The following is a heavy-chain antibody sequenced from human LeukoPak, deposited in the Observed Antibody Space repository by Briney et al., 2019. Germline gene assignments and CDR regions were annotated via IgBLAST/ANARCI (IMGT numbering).Heavy chain of an antibody. CDR1: RYTFTSYY. J-gene: IGHJ6*03. CDR3: AREPYYYESSGYSGKGNYYYYYMDV. CDR2: INPIGGST. D-gene: IGHD3-22*01. Sequence: ASVKVSCKASRYTFTSYYMHWGREAPGQRLEWRGIINPIGGSTSSAQKFQGRVTMNRDMSTSTVYRELSSLRSEDTAVYYCAREPYYYESSGYSGKGNYYYYYMDVWGKGTTVTVSS. V-gene: IGHV1-46*01.